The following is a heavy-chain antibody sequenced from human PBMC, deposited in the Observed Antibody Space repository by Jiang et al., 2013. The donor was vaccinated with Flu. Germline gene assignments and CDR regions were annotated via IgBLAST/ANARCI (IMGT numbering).Heavy chain of an antibody. CDR2: IYHSGST. V-gene: IGHV4-61*08. Sequence: SGSGLVKPSETLSLTCTVSGGSVSNGGYYWTWIRQPPGKGLEWIGYIYHSGSTNYNPSLKSRVTISVDTSKNQFSLELISVTAADTAVYYCARDRGSGYEFDYWGQGNPGHRLL. CDR3: ARDRGSGYEFDY. D-gene: IGHD5-12*01. J-gene: IGHJ4*02. CDR1: GGSVSNGGYY.